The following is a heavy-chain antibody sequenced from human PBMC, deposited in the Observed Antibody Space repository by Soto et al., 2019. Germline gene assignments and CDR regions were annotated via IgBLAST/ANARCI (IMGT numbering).Heavy chain of an antibody. V-gene: IGHV4-34*01. CDR3: ARMARIAAAGTCWFDP. CDR2: ITHSGST. Sequence: SATLSLTCAVYGGSFSGYSWSWIRQPPGQGLEWIGEITHSGSTNYNPSLKSRVTISVDTSKNQFSLKLSSVTAADTAVYYCARMARIAAAGTCWFDPWGQGTLVTVSS. CDR1: GGSFSGYS. D-gene: IGHD6-13*01. J-gene: IGHJ5*02.